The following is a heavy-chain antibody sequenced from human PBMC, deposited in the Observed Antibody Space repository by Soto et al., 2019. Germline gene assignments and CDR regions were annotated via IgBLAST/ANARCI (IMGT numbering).Heavy chain of an antibody. Sequence: GGSLRLSCAASGFTFSSYGMHWVRQAPGKGLEWVAVIWYDGSNKYYADSVKGRFTISRDNSKNTLYLQMNSLRAEDTAVYYCARDLGAQGQYCSGGSCYPLGYYYYGMDVWGQGTTVTVSS. CDR3: ARDLGAQGQYCSGGSCYPLGYYYYGMDV. J-gene: IGHJ6*02. CDR2: IWYDGSNK. D-gene: IGHD2-15*01. CDR1: GFTFSSYG. V-gene: IGHV3-33*01.